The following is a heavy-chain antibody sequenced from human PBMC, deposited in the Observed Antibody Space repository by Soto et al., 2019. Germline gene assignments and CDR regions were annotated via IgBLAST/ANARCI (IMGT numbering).Heavy chain of an antibody. D-gene: IGHD3-22*01. Sequence: PGESLKISCKGSGYSFTSYWISWVRQMPGKGLEWMGRIDPSDSYTNYSPSFQGHVTISADKSIGTAYLQWSSLKASDTAMYYCARRGYDSEVDAFDIWGQGTIVTVSS. CDR1: GYSFTSYW. J-gene: IGHJ3*02. CDR2: IDPSDSYT. CDR3: ARRGYDSEVDAFDI. V-gene: IGHV5-10-1*01.